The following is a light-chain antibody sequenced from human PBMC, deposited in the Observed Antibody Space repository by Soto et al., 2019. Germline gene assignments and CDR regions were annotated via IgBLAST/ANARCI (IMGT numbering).Light chain of an antibody. J-gene: IGKJ5*01. CDR1: QSVSSN. CDR2: GTS. CDR3: QQYNKWPPIT. V-gene: IGKV3-15*01. Sequence: EIVLTQSPATLSLSPGERATLSCRASQSVSSNLAWYQQKPGQAPRLLIYGTSTRATDIPDRFSGSGSGTHFTLTINSLQSEDFATYYCQQYNKWPPITFGQGTRLEI.